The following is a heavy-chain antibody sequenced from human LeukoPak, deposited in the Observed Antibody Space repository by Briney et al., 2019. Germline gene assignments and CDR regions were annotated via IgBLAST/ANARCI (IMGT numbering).Heavy chain of an antibody. CDR3: ARTSWYNWNYGGPNWFDP. V-gene: IGHV4-34*01. J-gene: IGHJ5*02. CDR2: INHSGST. CDR1: GGSFSGYY. D-gene: IGHD1-7*01. Sequence: SETLSLTCAVYGGSFSGYYWSWIRQPPGKGLEWIGEINHSGSTNYNPSFKSRVTISVDTSKNQFSLKLSSVTAADTAVYYCARTSWYNWNYGGPNWFDPWGQGTLVTVSS.